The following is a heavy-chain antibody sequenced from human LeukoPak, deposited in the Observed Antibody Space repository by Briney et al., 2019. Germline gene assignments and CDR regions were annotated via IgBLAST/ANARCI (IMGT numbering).Heavy chain of an antibody. CDR2: ISSDGGTI. V-gene: IGHV3-74*01. CDR3: GREDRIVLGNDAFDI. CDR1: GFSFSTHG. Sequence: PGGSLRLSCAASGFSFSTHGMNWVRQAPGKGLVWVSRISSDGGTISYADSVKGRFTIFRDTAKNTLFLQMNSLRSEDTAVYYCGREDRIVLGNDAFDIWGQGTMVTVSS. J-gene: IGHJ3*02. D-gene: IGHD2-8*01.